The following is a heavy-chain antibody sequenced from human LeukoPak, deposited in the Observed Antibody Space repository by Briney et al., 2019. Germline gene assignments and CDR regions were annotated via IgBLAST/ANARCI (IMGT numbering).Heavy chain of an antibody. D-gene: IGHD2-2*02. Sequence: GGSLRLSCAASGFSFSASEMNWVRQAPGKGLEWVASISSTGSTTYYADPVQGRFTISRDNAKTSLYLQMSSLRVEDTATYFCARDSDSAIPYCYFDLWGRGTLVTVSS. V-gene: IGHV3-48*03. CDR2: ISSTGSTT. J-gene: IGHJ2*01. CDR1: GFSFSASE. CDR3: ARDSDSAIPYCYFDL.